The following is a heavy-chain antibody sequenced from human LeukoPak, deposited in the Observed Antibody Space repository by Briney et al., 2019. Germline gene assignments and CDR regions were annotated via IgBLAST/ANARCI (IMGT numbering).Heavy chain of an antibody. Sequence: GRSLRLSCAASGFTFSSYGMHWVRQAPGKGLEWVAVISYDGSNKYYADSVKGRFTISRDNSKNTLYLQMNSLRAEDTAVYYCARGRPYDILTGYYPLYYYYYGMDVWGKGTTVTVSS. CDR3: ARGRPYDILTGYYPLYYYYYGMDV. V-gene: IGHV3-30*19. CDR1: GFTFSSYG. D-gene: IGHD3-9*01. J-gene: IGHJ6*04. CDR2: ISYDGSNK.